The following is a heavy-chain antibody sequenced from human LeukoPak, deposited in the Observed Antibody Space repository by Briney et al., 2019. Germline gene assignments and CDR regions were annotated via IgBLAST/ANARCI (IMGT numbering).Heavy chain of an antibody. D-gene: IGHD6-19*01. Sequence: ASVKLSCTASGYTFTGYYIHWLRQAPGQGPEWMGWIKPDSGSSHYAQKFKGRVTMTRDTSSNSAYMDLNRLKSADTAVYYCARARVPIAVAGLYYFDYWGQGELVTVSS. CDR3: ARARVPIAVAGLYYFDY. V-gene: IGHV1-2*02. CDR1: GYTFTGYY. J-gene: IGHJ4*02. CDR2: IKPDSGSS.